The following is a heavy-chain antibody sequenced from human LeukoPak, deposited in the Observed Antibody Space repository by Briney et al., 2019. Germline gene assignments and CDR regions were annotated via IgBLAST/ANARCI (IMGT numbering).Heavy chain of an antibody. J-gene: IGHJ3*02. V-gene: IGHV3-23*01. Sequence: GGSLRLSCAASGFTFRSYAMSWVRQAPGKGLEWVSGISGSGGSTHDADSVKGRFTISRDNSKNTLYLQMNSLIAEDTAVYYCAKETVVVVAATPDAFYIWGQGTMVTVSS. CDR1: GFTFRSYA. CDR3: AKETVVVVAATPDAFYI. CDR2: ISGSGGST. D-gene: IGHD2-15*01.